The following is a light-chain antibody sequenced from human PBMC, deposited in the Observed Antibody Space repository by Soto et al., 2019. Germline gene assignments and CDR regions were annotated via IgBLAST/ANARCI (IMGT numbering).Light chain of an antibody. Sequence: QSVLTQPPSVSGAPGQRITISCTGSPSNIGAGFDVHWYQQFPGTAPKLLIYGTTSRPSGVPDRFSGSQSGTSASLAITGLQAGDEADYYCQSYDTGLSGAWVFGGGTKVTVL. CDR1: PSNIGAGFD. CDR3: QSYDTGLSGAWV. CDR2: GTT. V-gene: IGLV1-40*01. J-gene: IGLJ3*02.